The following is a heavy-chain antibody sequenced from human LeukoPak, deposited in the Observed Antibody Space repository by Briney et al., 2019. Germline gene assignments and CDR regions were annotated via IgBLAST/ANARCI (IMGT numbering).Heavy chain of an antibody. CDR3: ARERGDRDTFDI. Sequence: GESLKISCKGSGYSFNTYWIGWVRQMPGKGLEWMGIIYPGDSDTKYSPSFQGQVTISADKSISTAYLQISSLKAEDTAVYYCARERGDRDTFDIWGQGTMVTVSS. CDR1: GYSFNTYW. J-gene: IGHJ3*02. D-gene: IGHD7-27*01. V-gene: IGHV5-51*01. CDR2: IYPGDSDT.